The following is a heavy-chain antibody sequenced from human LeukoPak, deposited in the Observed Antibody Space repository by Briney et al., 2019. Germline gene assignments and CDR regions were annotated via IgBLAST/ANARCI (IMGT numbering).Heavy chain of an antibody. D-gene: IGHD3-10*01. V-gene: IGHV3-7*01. CDR1: GLTFSSYW. CDR3: ARDPPNYYGSGSYYYY. J-gene: IGHJ4*02. Sequence: GGSLRLSCGASGLTFSSYWMSWVRQAPGKGLEWVANINQNGSEKYYVDSVKGRFTISRDNAKNSLYLQMNSLRAEDTAVYYCARDPPNYYGSGSYYYYWGQGTLVTVSS. CDR2: INQNGSEK.